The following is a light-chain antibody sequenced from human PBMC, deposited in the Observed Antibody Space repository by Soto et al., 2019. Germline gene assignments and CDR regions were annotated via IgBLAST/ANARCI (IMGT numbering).Light chain of an antibody. J-gene: IGKJ4*01. V-gene: IGKV1-12*01. CDR2: AAY. CDR3: KQANSFSLT. CDR1: QSISSW. Sequence: DIHMTQSPSTLSASVGDRVTITCRASQSISSWLAWYQQKPGKAHKLLIYAAYSLQSGVQSRFSGSGSGTDFTLTIRSLQPEDFATYYCKQANSFSLTFGGGTKVDIK.